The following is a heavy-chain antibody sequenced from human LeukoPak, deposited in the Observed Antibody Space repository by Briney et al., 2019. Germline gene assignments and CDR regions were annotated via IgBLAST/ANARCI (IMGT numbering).Heavy chain of an antibody. D-gene: IGHD3-9*01. CDR3: ARENRGYDILTGYRLYYYYYMDV. V-gene: IGHV1-18*01. CDR2: ISAYNGNT. Sequence: ASVKVSCKASGYTFTSYGISWVRQAPGQGLEWMGWISAYNGNTNYAQKLQGRVTMTTDTSTSTAYMELRSLRSDDTAVYYCARENRGYDILTGYRLYYYYYMDVWGKGTTVTISS. CDR1: GYTFTSYG. J-gene: IGHJ6*03.